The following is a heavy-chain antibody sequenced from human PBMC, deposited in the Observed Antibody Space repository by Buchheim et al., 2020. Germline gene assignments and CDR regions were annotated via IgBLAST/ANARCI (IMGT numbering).Heavy chain of an antibody. CDR3: ATRYS. J-gene: IGHJ5*02. Sequence: QVQLVQSGAEVKKPGSSVKVSCKASGGTFRASDITWVRQAPGQGLEWMGGIVPIFGSTNFAQKFQGRVTVTADDSTGTQSMGLISLTPDDTAVYYCATRYSWGQGTL. V-gene: IGHV1-69*01. CDR2: IVPIFGST. CDR1: GGTFRASD. D-gene: IGHD2-21*01.